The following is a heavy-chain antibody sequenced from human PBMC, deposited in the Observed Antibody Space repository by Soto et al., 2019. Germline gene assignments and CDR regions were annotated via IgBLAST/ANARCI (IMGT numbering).Heavy chain of an antibody. CDR3: ATLASKNGFDI. D-gene: IGHD6-19*01. Sequence: QVQLVESGGGVVQPGRSLRLSCAASGFTFSSYGMHWVRQAPGKGLEWVAVIWYDASNKYYADSVKGRFTISRHNSKNTLYLQMNSLRGDDTAVYYCATLASKNGFDIWGQGTMVTVSS. CDR1: GFTFSSYG. J-gene: IGHJ3*02. CDR2: IWYDASNK. V-gene: IGHV3-33*01.